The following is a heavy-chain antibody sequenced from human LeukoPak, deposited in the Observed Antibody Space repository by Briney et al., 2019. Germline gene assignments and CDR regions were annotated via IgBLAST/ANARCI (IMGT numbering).Heavy chain of an antibody. CDR3: ARASIANRSSPCVGY. D-gene: IGHD6-6*01. V-gene: IGHV1-46*01. CDR2: INPSGGST. CDR1: GYTFTSYY. Sequence: ASVKVSCKASGYTFTSYYMHWVRQAPGQGLEWMGIINPSGGSTSYAQKFQGRVTMTRDTSTSTVYMELSSLRSEDTAVYYCARASIANRSSPCVGYWGQGTLVTVSS. J-gene: IGHJ4*02.